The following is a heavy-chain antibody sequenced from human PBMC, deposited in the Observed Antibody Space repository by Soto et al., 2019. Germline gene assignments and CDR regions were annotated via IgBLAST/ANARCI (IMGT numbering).Heavy chain of an antibody. CDR2: INHSGSI. CDR1: GRSFSGYY. CDR3: ARVKEGLVPPAILGLGPTYSYSGLDV. J-gene: IGHJ6*02. D-gene: IGHD2-2*01. V-gene: IGHV4-34*01. Sequence: SETLSLTCAVYGRSFSGYYWTWIRQPPGKGLECIGEINHSGSINYNPSLKNLITISLDTSKNQFSLKLTSVTAADTGVYYCARVKEGLVPPAILGLGPTYSYSGLDVWGQGTTVTVSS.